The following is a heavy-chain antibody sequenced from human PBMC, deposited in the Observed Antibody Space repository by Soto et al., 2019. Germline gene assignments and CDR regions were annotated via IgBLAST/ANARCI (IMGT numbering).Heavy chain of an antibody. CDR3: AKDQDGILTGYSPYYYYGMDV. J-gene: IGHJ6*02. D-gene: IGHD3-9*01. V-gene: IGHV3-30-3*01. CDR1: GFTFSSYA. Sequence: GGSLRLSCAASGFTFSSYAMHWVRQAPGKGLEWVAVISYDGSNKYYADSVKGRFTISRDNSKNTLYLQMNSLRAEDTAVYYCAKDQDGILTGYSPYYYYGMDVWGQGTTVTVSS. CDR2: ISYDGSNK.